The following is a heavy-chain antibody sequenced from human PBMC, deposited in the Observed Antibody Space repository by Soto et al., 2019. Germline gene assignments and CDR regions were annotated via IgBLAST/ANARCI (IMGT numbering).Heavy chain of an antibody. J-gene: IGHJ4*02. V-gene: IGHV4-30-2*01. CDR1: GGSISSGGYS. CDR3: ARVPDY. D-gene: IGHD2-2*01. CDR2: MYHSGRT. Sequence: QLQLQESGSGLVKPSQTLSLTCAVSGGSISSGGYSWSWIRQPPGKGLEWIGYMYHSGRTYYNPSLKSRVTTPIDRSKNQCSLKLSSVTAADTAVDYCARVPDYWGQGILVTVSS.